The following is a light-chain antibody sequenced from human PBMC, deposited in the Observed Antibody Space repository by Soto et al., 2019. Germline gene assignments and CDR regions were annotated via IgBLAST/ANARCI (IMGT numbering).Light chain of an antibody. Sequence: EIVMTQSPATQSVSPGERPTLSCRASQSVSTNLAWYQQKPGQSPRLLIYGTSTRATDIPARFSGSGSGTEFTLTISSLQSEDSAVYYCHQYNNWPPITFGQGTRLEIK. CDR2: GTS. J-gene: IGKJ5*01. CDR1: QSVSTN. V-gene: IGKV3-15*01. CDR3: HQYNNWPPIT.